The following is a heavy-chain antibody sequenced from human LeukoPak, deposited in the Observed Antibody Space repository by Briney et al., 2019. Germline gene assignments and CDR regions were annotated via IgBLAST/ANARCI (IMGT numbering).Heavy chain of an antibody. Sequence: ASVKVSCKASGYTFTGYYMPWVRQAPGQGLGWMGWINPNSGGTNYAQKVQGRVTMTRDTSISTAYMELSRLRSDDTAVYYCARDRLLFRTSNTFDYWGQGTLVTVSS. J-gene: IGHJ4*02. CDR3: ARDRLLFRTSNTFDY. CDR1: GYTFTGYY. V-gene: IGHV1-2*02. D-gene: IGHD2-21*01. CDR2: INPNSGGT.